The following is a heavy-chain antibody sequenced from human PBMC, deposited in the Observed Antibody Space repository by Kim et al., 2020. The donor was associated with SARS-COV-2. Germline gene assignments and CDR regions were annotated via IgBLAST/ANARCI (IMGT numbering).Heavy chain of an antibody. CDR2: INPNSGGT. CDR1: GYTFTGYY. CDR3: AKMTTLRGGFDY. D-gene: IGHD4-17*01. Sequence: ASVKVSCKASGYTFTGYYMHWVRQAPGQGLEWMGWINPNSGGTNYAQKFQGRVTMTRDTSISTAYMELSRLRSDDTAVYYCAKMTTLRGGFDYWGQGTLVTVSS. J-gene: IGHJ4*02. V-gene: IGHV1-2*02.